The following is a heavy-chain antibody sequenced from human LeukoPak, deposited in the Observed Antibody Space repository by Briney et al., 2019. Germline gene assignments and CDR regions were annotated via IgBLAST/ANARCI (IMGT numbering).Heavy chain of an antibody. CDR3: ARADGYYYYYGMDV. J-gene: IGHJ6*02. V-gene: IGHV4-59*01. CDR2: IYYSGST. CDR1: GGSISSYY. Sequence: SETLSLTCTVSGGSISSYYWSWIRQPPGKGLEWIGYIYYSGSTNYNPSLKSRVTISVDTSKNQFSLKLSSVTAADTAAYYCARADGYYYYYGMDVWGQGTTVTVSS.